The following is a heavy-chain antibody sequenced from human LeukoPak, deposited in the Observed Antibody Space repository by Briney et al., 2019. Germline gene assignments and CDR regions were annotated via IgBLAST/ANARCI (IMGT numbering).Heavy chain of an antibody. CDR2: IYYDGNQK. Sequence: GGSLRLSCAASGFTFRSYGMHWVRQAPGEGLEWVAVIYYDGNQKYYGDSVKGRFTVSRDVSENMLYLQMSSLRADDTAVYYCARGGVATAWGAFDVWGQGTMVTVSS. D-gene: IGHD4-23*01. V-gene: IGHV3-33*08. J-gene: IGHJ3*01. CDR3: ARGGVATAWGAFDV. CDR1: GFTFRSYG.